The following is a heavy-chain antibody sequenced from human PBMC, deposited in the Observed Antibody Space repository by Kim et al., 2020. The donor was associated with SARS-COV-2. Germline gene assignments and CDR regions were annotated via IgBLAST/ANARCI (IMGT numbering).Heavy chain of an antibody. Sequence: GGSLRLSCAASGFTFSSYGMHWVRQAPGKGLEWVAVIWYDGSNKYYADSVKGRFTISRDNSKNTLYLQMNSLRAEDTAVYYCARDRYCSSTSCFIARYMDVWGEGTTVTVSS. CDR2: IWYDGSNK. J-gene: IGHJ6*03. CDR1: GFTFSSYG. V-gene: IGHV3-33*01. CDR3: ARDRYCSSTSCFIARYMDV. D-gene: IGHD2-2*01.